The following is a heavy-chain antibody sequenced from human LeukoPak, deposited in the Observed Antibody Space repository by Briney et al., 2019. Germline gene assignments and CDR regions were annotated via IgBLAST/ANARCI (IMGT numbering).Heavy chain of an antibody. Sequence: GGSLRLSCAASGFTFSSYAMSWVRQAPGKGLEWVSAISGSGGSTYYADSVKGRFTISRDNSKNTLYLQMNSLRAEDTAVYYCAKSFYYDSSGYYYAFGYFEYWGQGTLVTVSS. CDR1: GFTFSSYA. V-gene: IGHV3-23*01. CDR2: ISGSGGST. D-gene: IGHD3-22*01. J-gene: IGHJ4*02. CDR3: AKSFYYDSSGYYYAFGYFEY.